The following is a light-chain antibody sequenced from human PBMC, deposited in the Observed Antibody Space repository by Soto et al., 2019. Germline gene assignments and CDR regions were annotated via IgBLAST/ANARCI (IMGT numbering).Light chain of an antibody. J-gene: IGKJ2*01. CDR1: QGISSY. V-gene: IGKV1-9*01. CDR2: AAS. Sequence: DIQMTQSPSFLSASVGDRVTITCRASQGISSYLAWYQQKPGKAPKLLIYAASTLTSGVPSRFSGSGSGTDFTLTSSSLQPEDVATYYCQQLSGYPYTYGQGTKLEIK. CDR3: QQLSGYPYT.